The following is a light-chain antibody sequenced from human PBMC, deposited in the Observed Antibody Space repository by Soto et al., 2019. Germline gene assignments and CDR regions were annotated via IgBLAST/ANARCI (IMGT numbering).Light chain of an antibody. CDR2: SAS. Sequence: QTVVTQEPSLTVSPGGTVTLTCASSTGPVTSGYYANWFQQKPGQAPRPLIYSASNRHSWTPARFSGSLLGGKAALTLSGVQPEDEAEYYCLLYYGGAQLVVFGGGTKVTVL. CDR3: LLYYGGAQLVV. V-gene: IGLV7-43*01. J-gene: IGLJ2*01. CDR1: TGPVTSGYY.